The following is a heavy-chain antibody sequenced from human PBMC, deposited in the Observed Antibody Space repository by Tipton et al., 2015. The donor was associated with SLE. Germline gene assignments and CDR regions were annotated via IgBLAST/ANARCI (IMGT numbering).Heavy chain of an antibody. D-gene: IGHD3-10*01. CDR1: GGSISSGYYY. V-gene: IGHV4-61*09. CDR3: AGDPPSSYYYGMDV. J-gene: IGHJ6*02. CDR2: IFTSGST. Sequence: TLSLTCTVSGGSISSGYYYWTWVRQPAGKGLEWIGHIFTSGSTNYNPSLKSRVTISVDTSKNQFSLKLSSVTAADTAVYYCAGDPPSSYYYGMDVWGQGATVTVSS.